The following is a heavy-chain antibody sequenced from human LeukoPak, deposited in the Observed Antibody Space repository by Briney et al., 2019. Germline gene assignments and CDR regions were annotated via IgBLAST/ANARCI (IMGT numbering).Heavy chain of an antibody. CDR1: GFTFSSYE. V-gene: IGHV3-48*03. CDR2: ISSSGSTI. J-gene: IGHJ4*02. D-gene: IGHD3-10*01. CDR3: ARDLGSGSYAY. Sequence: GGSLRLSCAASGFTFSSYEMNWVRQAPGKGLEWVSYISSSGSTIYYADSVKGRFTISRDNAKSSLYLQMNSLRAEDTAVYYCARDLGSGSYAYWGQGTLVTVSS.